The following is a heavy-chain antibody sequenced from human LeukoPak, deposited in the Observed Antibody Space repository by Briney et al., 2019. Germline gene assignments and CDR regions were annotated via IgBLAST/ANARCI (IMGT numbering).Heavy chain of an antibody. CDR2: IYTSGST. CDR1: GGSISSYY. D-gene: IGHD3-22*01. CDR3: ARVGGYYDSSGYQLGGSDY. J-gene: IGHJ4*02. V-gene: IGHV4-4*07. Sequence: SETLSLTCTVSGGSISSYYWSWIRQPAGKGLEWIGRIYTSGSTNYNPSLKSRVTMSVDTSKNQFSLKLSSVTAADTAVYYCARVGGYYDSSGYQLGGSDYWGQGTLVTVSS.